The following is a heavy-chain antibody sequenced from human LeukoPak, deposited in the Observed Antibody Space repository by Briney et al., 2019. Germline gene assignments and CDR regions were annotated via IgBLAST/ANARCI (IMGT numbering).Heavy chain of an antibody. CDR3: ARDPAWGSVDI. D-gene: IGHD3-16*01. V-gene: IGHV3-7*01. CDR2: LNEDGRDE. Sequence: GGSLRLSCVASGFTFGTSWMSWVRQTPGKGLEWVALLNEDGRDERYVDSVKGRFTVFRDNAKNSVSLQLNSLRVEDTGVYYCARDPAWGSVDIWGQGTMVTVSS. CDR1: GFTFGTSW. J-gene: IGHJ3*02.